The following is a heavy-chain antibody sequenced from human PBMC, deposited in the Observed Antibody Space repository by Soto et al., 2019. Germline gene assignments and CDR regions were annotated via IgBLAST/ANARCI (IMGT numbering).Heavy chain of an antibody. CDR2: INHSGST. J-gene: IGHJ6*02. V-gene: IGHV4-39*07. D-gene: IGHD4-4*01. CDR3: AREAGSNYYYFYALDV. Sequence: PSETLSLTCTVSGGSISSSGYYWRWIRQPPGKGLEWIGEINHSGSTNYNPSLKSRVTISIDTSKNQFSLKLSSVTASDTAVYYCAREAGSNYYYFYALDVWGQGTTVTVSS. CDR1: GGSISSSGYY.